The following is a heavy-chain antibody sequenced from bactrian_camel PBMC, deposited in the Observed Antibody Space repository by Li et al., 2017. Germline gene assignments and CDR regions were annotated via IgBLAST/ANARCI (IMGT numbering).Heavy chain of an antibody. Sequence: HVQLVESGGGSVQAGGSLRLSCEVSGYTYRRDGYDCMAWFRQAPGQEREWVATKTIRVGNSYYADSVKGRFTISLDNTRNTLYLQMHSLRPEDTATYYCAARQWPLFGACGTREREFDIWGQGTQVTVS. CDR2: KTIRVGNS. D-gene: IGHD7*01. CDR1: GYTYRRDGYDC. V-gene: IGHV3S1*01. CDR3: AARQWPLFGACGTREREFDI. J-gene: IGHJ4*01.